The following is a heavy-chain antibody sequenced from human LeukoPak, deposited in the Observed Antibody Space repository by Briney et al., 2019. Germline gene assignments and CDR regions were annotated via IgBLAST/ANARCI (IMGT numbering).Heavy chain of an antibody. CDR1: GYIFSAYY. D-gene: IGHD6-13*01. Sequence: ASVKVSCKASGYIFSAYYIHWVRQAPGQGLEWMGWINPNSGGTKYAQKFQGRVTMTRDRSITTAYMELTRLRSDDTAVYYCARDRGIAAAMDVWGKGTTVTISS. CDR2: INPNSGGT. CDR3: ARDRGIAAAMDV. J-gene: IGHJ6*04. V-gene: IGHV1-2*02.